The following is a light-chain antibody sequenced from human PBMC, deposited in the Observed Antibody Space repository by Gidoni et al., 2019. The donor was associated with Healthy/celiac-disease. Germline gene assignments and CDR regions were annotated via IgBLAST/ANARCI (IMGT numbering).Light chain of an antibody. Sequence: TQSPGTLSLSPGERATLSCRASQSVSSSYLAWYQQKPGQAPRLLIYGASSRATGIPDRFSGSGSGTDFTLTISRLEPEDFAVYYCQQYGSSPPYTFXXXTKLEIK. V-gene: IGKV3-20*01. J-gene: IGKJ2*01. CDR2: GAS. CDR1: QSVSSSY. CDR3: QQYGSSPPYT.